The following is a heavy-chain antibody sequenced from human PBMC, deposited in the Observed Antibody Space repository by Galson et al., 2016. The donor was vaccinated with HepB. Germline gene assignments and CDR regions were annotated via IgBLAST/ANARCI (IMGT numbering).Heavy chain of an antibody. Sequence: SLRLSCAASGFTFSDYYMSWIRQAPGKGLELVSHIGSSGSIYYTDSVKGRFTIPRDNAKNSLYLQMNSLRAEDTAVYYCVHGDYPYWGQGTLVTVSS. J-gene: IGHJ4*02. D-gene: IGHD4-17*01. CDR3: VHGDYPY. CDR2: IGSSGSI. V-gene: IGHV3-11*01. CDR1: GFTFSDYY.